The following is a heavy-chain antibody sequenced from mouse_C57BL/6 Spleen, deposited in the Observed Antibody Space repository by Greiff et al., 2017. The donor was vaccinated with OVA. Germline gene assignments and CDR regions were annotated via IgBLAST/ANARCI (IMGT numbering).Heavy chain of an antibody. CDR3: AREGSRTVVATRYAMDY. CDR2: IAPNSGGT. V-gene: IGHV1-72*01. J-gene: IGHJ4*01. CDR1: GYTFTSYW. D-gene: IGHD1-1*01. Sequence: VQLQQPGAELVKPGASVKLSCKASGYTFTSYWMHWVKQRPGRGLEWIGRIAPNSGGTKYNEKFKSKATLTVDKPSSTAYMQLSSLTSEDSAVYYCAREGSRTVVATRYAMDYWGQGTSVTVSS.